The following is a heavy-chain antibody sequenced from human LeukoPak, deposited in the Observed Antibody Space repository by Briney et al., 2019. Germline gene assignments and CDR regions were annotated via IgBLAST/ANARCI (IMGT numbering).Heavy chain of an antibody. J-gene: IGHJ4*02. Sequence: PGGSLRLSCAASGFTFSSYAMSWVRQAPGKGLEWVSALTGSGGSTYYADPVKGRFTISRDNAKNTLYLQMNSLRAEDTAVYFCAKDQGHFDYWGQGALVTVSS. V-gene: IGHV3-23*01. CDR2: LTGSGGST. CDR1: GFTFSSYA. CDR3: AKDQGHFDY.